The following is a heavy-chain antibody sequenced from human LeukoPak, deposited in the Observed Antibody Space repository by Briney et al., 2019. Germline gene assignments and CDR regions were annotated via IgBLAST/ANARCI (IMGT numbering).Heavy chain of an antibody. D-gene: IGHD3-3*01. J-gene: IGHJ5*02. Sequence: GASVKVSCKASGYTFTGYYMHWVRQAPGQGLEWMGWINPNSGGTNYAQKFQGRVTMTRDTSISTAYMELSRLRSDDTAVYYCARDRDFWSGSWFDPWGQGTLVTVSS. CDR3: ARDRDFWSGSWFDP. CDR2: INPNSGGT. CDR1: GYTFTGYY. V-gene: IGHV1-2*02.